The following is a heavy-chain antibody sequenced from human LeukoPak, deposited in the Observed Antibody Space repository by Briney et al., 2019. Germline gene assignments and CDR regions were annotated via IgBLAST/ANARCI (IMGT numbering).Heavy chain of an antibody. CDR3: ARGGYNWNDGDAFDI. J-gene: IGHJ3*02. CDR2: ISSSSSYI. Sequence: PGGSLRLSCAASGFTFSSYSMNWVRQAPGKGLEWVSSISSSSSYIYYADSVKGRFTISRDNAKNSLYLQMNSLRAEDTAVYYCARGGYNWNDGDAFDIWGQGTMVTVSS. D-gene: IGHD1-20*01. CDR1: GFTFSSYS. V-gene: IGHV3-21*01.